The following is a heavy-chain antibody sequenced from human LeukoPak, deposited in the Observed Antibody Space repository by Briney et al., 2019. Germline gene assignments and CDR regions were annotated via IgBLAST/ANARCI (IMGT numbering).Heavy chain of an antibody. CDR1: GFTFSSYS. Sequence: GGSLRLSCAASGFTFSSYSMNWVRQAPGKGLEWVSYIIGSSSTIYYADSVKGRFTISRDNAKNSLYLQMNSLRAEDTAVYYCTRGPSSTRFDYWGQGTLVTVSS. D-gene: IGHD2-2*01. V-gene: IGHV3-48*01. J-gene: IGHJ4*02. CDR2: IIGSSSTI. CDR3: TRGPSSTRFDY.